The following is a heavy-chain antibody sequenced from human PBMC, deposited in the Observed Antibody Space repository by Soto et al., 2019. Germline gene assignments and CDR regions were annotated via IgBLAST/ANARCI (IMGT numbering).Heavy chain of an antibody. D-gene: IGHD1-26*01. CDR1: CGSISSGSYH. V-gene: IGHV4-31*03. CDR3: ARVEGSSYYFRHDC. Sequence: SETLSLTCTVSCGSISSGSYHWSWIRQHPGKGLEWIGNIYYSGSSYYNPSLKSRATISIDTSKDQFSLRLGSVTAADTAVYYCARVEGSSYYFRHDCWGRGTLVTV. J-gene: IGHJ4*02. CDR2: IYYSGSS.